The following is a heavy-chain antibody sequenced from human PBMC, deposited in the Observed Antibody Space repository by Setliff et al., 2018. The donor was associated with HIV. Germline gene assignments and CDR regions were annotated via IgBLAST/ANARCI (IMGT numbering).Heavy chain of an antibody. V-gene: IGHV4-61*09. CDR1: GGSISSSSYY. CDR2: IYTRGST. J-gene: IGHJ4*02. D-gene: IGHD4-17*01. Sequence: PSETLSLTCTVSGGSISSSSYYWGWIRQPAGKGLEWIGHIYTRGSTNYNPPLKSRVTISVDTSKNQFSLKLTSVTASDTAVYYCARLLTTVTHFDYWGQGTLVTVSS. CDR3: ARLLTTVTHFDY.